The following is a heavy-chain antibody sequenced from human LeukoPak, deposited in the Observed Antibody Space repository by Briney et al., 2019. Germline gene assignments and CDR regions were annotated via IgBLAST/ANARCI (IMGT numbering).Heavy chain of an antibody. J-gene: IGHJ4*02. CDR1: GGSFSGYY. D-gene: IGHD2-2*01. CDR3: ARDLEYCSSTSCPFDY. Sequence: PSETLSLTCAVYGGSFSGYYWSWIRQPPGKGLEWIGEINPSVSTNYNPSLKSRVTTSVDTSKNQFTLKLNSVTAADTAVYYCARDLEYCSSTSCPFDYWGQGTLVTDSS. V-gene: IGHV4-34*01. CDR2: INPSVST.